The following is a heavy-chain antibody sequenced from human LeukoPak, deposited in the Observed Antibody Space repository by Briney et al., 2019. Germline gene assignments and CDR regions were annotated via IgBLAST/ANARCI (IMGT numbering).Heavy chain of an antibody. CDR3: AKGPSGSGYAYFDY. CDR2: INWDGGST. CDR1: GFTFNDYT. D-gene: IGHD3-10*01. J-gene: IGHJ4*02. V-gene: IGHV3-43*01. Sequence: GGSLSLSCAASGFTFNDYTMHWVRQAPGRGLEWVSLINWDGGSTYYADSVKGRFTISRDNSKNSLYLQMNSLTIEDTALYYCAKGPSGSGYAYFDYWGQGTLVTVSS.